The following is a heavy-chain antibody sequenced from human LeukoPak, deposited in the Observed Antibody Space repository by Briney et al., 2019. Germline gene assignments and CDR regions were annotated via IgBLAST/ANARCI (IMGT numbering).Heavy chain of an antibody. CDR3: AKDVGGRWPLYYFDY. CDR2: ISWNTGTI. CDR1: GFTFDDYA. J-gene: IGHJ4*02. D-gene: IGHD1-26*01. V-gene: IGHV3-9*01. Sequence: GGSLRPSCTASGFTFDDYAMHWVRQASGKGLEWVSGISWNTGTIGYADSVKGRFTISRDNAKNSLYLQMNSLRAEDTALYYCAKDVGGRWPLYYFDYWGQGTLVTVSS.